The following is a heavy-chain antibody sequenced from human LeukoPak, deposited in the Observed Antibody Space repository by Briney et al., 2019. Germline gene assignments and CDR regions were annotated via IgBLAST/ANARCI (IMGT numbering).Heavy chain of an antibody. CDR3: AKDGNTVTTYIHY. CDR2: ISWNSGTI. V-gene: IGHV3-9*01. CDR1: GFTFSTYS. J-gene: IGHJ4*02. D-gene: IGHD4-17*01. Sequence: GGSLRLSCAASGFTFSTYSLNWVRQAPGKGLEWVSGISWNSGTIAYTDSVKGRFTISRDNAKNSLYLQMNGLRAEDTALYYCAKDGNTVTTYIHYWGQGTLVTVSS.